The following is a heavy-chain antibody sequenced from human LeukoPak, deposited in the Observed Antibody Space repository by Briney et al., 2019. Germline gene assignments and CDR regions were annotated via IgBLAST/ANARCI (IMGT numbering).Heavy chain of an antibody. CDR1: GYTFTSYG. V-gene: IGHV1-18*01. CDR3: ARASCSSTSCYIYDY. CDR2: ISTYNGNT. D-gene: IGHD2-2*02. J-gene: IGHJ4*02. Sequence: ASAKVSCKASGYTFTSYGINWVRQAPGQGLEWMGWISTYNGNTNYAQKLQGRVTMTTDTSTSTAYMALRSLRSDDTAVYYCARASCSSTSCYIYDYWGQGTLVTVSS.